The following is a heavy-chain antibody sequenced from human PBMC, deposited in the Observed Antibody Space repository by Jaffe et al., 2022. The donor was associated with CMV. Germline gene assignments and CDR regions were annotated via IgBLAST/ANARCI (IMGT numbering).Heavy chain of an antibody. CDR1: GYTFTSYD. CDR2: MNPNSGNT. Sequence: QVQLVQSGAEVKKPGASVKVSCKASGYTFTSYDINWVRQATGQGLEWMGWMNPNSGNTGYAQKFQGRVTMTRNTSISTAYMELSSLRSEDTAVYYCAARRREGPLGYYGMDVWGQGTTVTVSS. CDR3: AARRREGPLGYYGMDV. J-gene: IGHJ6*02. V-gene: IGHV1-8*01. D-gene: IGHD1-26*01.